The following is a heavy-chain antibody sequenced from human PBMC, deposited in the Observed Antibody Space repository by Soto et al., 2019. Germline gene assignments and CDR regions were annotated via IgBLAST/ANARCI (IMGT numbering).Heavy chain of an antibody. CDR3: ASCHRAMQYHDNSGMDV. D-gene: IGHD5-18*01. CDR2: ISYSGST. Sequence: PSETLSLTCSVSGGSISSSFWSWIRQPPGKELEWIGYISYSGSTTYNPSLKSRITLSVETSKNQFSLRVASVTAAATAVYYCASCHRAMQYHDNSGMDVWGPGTTVTVSS. CDR1: GGSISSSF. V-gene: IGHV4-59*01. J-gene: IGHJ6*02.